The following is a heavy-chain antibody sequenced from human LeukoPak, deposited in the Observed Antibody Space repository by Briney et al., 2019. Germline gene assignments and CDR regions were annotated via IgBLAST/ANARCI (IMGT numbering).Heavy chain of an antibody. CDR1: GFSVSGYG. D-gene: IGHD5-18*01. V-gene: IGHV3-33*01. CDR3: ARGGNIAXVTXLDS. J-gene: IGHJ5*01. CDR2: IWYDAGKK. Sequence: GSSLRLSCAASGFSVSGYGLHWVRQAPGKGLEWVAVIWYDAGKKYYADSVKGRITISRDNSKNTLYLQMNSLRAEDTAVYYCARGGNIAXVTXLDSWGQGTLVTVSS.